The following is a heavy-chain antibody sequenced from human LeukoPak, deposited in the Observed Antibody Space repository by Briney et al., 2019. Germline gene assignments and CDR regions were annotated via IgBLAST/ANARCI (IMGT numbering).Heavy chain of an antibody. V-gene: IGHV3-23*01. Sequence: GGSLRLFCAASGFTFRSYAMSWVRQAPGQGLEWVSSISGGGGGTYYANSVKGRFTISRDNSKSTLYLQMNSLRAEDTAVYYCARDRRYYDSSGSTYFDYWGQGTLVTASA. CDR2: ISGGGGGT. CDR3: ARDRRYYDSSGSTYFDY. J-gene: IGHJ4*02. D-gene: IGHD3-22*01. CDR1: GFTFRSYA.